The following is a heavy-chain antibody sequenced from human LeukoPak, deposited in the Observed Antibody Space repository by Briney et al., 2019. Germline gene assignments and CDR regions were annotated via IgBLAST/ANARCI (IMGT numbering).Heavy chain of an antibody. CDR2: IKQDGSEK. Sequence: PGGSLRLSCVASRFIFSSYWMSWVRQAPGKGLEWVANIKQDGSEKYYVDSVKGRFTISRDNAKNSLYLQMNSLRAEDTALYYCARHGPSETYGSGSYYTRYYYYYYMDVWGKGTTVTVSS. CDR3: ARHGPSETYGSGSYYTRYYYYYYMDV. V-gene: IGHV3-7*03. CDR1: RFIFSSYW. J-gene: IGHJ6*03. D-gene: IGHD3-10*01.